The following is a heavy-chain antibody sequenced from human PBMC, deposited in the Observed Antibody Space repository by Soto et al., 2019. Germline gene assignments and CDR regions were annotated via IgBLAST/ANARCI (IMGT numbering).Heavy chain of an antibody. Sequence: GGSLRLSCAASGFTFSNHPMSWVRQAPWKGLEWVAGIGASGDITWYADSVKGRLSISRDNSKNTLYLQLNSLRFEDTAVYYCAKDDFTDRGDDYFDYWGPGTLVTVSS. V-gene: IGHV3-23*01. J-gene: IGHJ4*02. D-gene: IGHD2-21*02. CDR1: GFTFSNHP. CDR3: AKDDFTDRGDDYFDY. CDR2: IGASGDIT.